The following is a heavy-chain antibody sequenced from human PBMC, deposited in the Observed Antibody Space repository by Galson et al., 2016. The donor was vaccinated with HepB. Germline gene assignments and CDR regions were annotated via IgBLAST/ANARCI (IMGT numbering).Heavy chain of an antibody. Sequence: SLRLSCAASGFTVSRSYISWVRQAPGEGLEWVSVIYSDGSTYYADSVKGRFTISRDNSRNTVYLQMNSLRVEDTAVYYCARDHRGDIEYYYAMDVWGQGTTVTVSS. CDR3: ARDHRGDIEYYYAMDV. V-gene: IGHV3-66*01. CDR1: GFTVSRSY. D-gene: IGHD3-10*01. CDR2: IYSDGST. J-gene: IGHJ6*02.